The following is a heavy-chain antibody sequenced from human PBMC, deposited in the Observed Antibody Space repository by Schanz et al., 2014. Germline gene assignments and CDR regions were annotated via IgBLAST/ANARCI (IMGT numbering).Heavy chain of an antibody. D-gene: IGHD1-26*01. V-gene: IGHV3-48*02. J-gene: IGHJ5*02. CDR2: ISSGGTTI. Sequence: EVQLVESGGGLVKPGGSLRLSCAASGFTFSSYSMSWVRQAPGKGLEWIAYISSGGTTIYYADSVKGRFTISRDNSRNTLYLQMDSLRDEDTALYYCAKVVASGPTTGPFDPWGQGTLVTVSS. CDR1: GFTFSSYS. CDR3: AKVVASGPTTGPFDP.